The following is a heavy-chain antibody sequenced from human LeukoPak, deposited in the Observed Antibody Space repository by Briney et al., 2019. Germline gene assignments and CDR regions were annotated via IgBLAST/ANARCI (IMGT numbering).Heavy chain of an antibody. Sequence: SGGSLRLSCAASGFTFSSYGMHWVRQAPGKGQEWVAFIRYDGSNKYYADSVKGRFTISRDKSKNTLYLQMNSLRAEDTAVYYCGKERDFWSGKNCFDPWGQGTLVTVSS. V-gene: IGHV3-30*02. CDR2: IRYDGSNK. CDR1: GFTFSSYG. D-gene: IGHD3-3*01. CDR3: GKERDFWSGKNCFDP. J-gene: IGHJ5*02.